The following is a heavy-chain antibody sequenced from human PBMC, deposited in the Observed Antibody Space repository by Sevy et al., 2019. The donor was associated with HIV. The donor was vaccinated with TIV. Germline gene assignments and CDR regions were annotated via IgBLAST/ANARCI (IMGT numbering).Heavy chain of an antibody. V-gene: IGHV3-21*04. CDR1: GFTFSSYW. Sequence: GGSLRLSCVASGFTFSSYWMNWVRQPPGKGLEWVSTLSFGCGEINYADSVKGRFTISRDNSKSSVYLQMNNLRPEDTAVYYCAREGCTKPHDYWGQGTLVTVSS. D-gene: IGHD2-8*01. J-gene: IGHJ4*02. CDR2: LSFGCGEI. CDR3: AREGCTKPHDY.